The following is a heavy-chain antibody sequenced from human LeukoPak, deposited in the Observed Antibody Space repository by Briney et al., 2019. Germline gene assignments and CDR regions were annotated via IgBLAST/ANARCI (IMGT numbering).Heavy chain of an antibody. J-gene: IGHJ3*02. D-gene: IGHD6-13*01. CDR1: GYSISSGYY. Sequence: TSETLSLTCAVSGYSISSGYYWGWIRQPPGKGLEWIGSIYHSGSTYYNPSLKSRVTISVDTSKNQFSLKLSSVTAADTAVYYCARQIAADAFDIWGQGTMVTVSS. CDR3: ARQIAADAFDI. V-gene: IGHV4-38-2*01. CDR2: IYHSGST.